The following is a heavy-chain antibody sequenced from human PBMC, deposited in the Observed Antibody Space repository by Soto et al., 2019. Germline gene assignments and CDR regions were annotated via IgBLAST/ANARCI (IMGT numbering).Heavy chain of an antibody. Sequence: PGGSLRLSCAASGFAFSTYSMHWVRQAPGKGLEWVAIILFDGSDKYYADSVRCRFTISRDNFKNTLYLQMNSLRAEDTAVYYCVKDKPSLDYWGQGTLVTVSS. V-gene: IGHV3-33*06. CDR1: GFAFSTYS. CDR2: ILFDGSDK. CDR3: VKDKPSLDY. J-gene: IGHJ4*02.